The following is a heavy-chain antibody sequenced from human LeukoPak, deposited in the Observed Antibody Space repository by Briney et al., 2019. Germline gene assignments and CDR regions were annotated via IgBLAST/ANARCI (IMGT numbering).Heavy chain of an antibody. V-gene: IGHV3-11*04. J-gene: IGHJ3*02. CDR2: ISSSGSTI. D-gene: IGHD1-26*01. CDR1: GFTFSDYY. Sequence: GGSLRLSCAASGFTFSDYYMSWICQAPGKGLEWVSYISSSGSTIYYADSVKGRFTISRDNAKNSLYLQMNSLRAEDTAVYYCASTSYYGGGAFDIWGQGTMVTVSS. CDR3: ASTSYYGGGAFDI.